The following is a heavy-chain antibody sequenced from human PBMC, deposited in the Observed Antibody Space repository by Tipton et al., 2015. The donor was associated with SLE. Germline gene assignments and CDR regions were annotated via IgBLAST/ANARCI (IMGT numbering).Heavy chain of an antibody. D-gene: IGHD1-14*01. CDR3: ARDPDGDVFDV. Sequence: SLRLSCTTSGFRFGDFALTWVRQAPGKGLEWVGYIRAKAYGGTPEYAPSVRGRFTVSRDDSKGVAYLQMNSLKTEDTAVYYCARDPDGDVFDVWGQGTMVTVSS. CDR1: GFRFGDFA. V-gene: IGHV3-49*04. J-gene: IGHJ3*01. CDR2: IRAKAYGGTP.